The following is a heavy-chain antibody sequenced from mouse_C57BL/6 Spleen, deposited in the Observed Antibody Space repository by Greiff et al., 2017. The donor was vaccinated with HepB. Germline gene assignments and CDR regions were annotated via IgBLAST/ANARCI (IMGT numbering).Heavy chain of an antibody. V-gene: IGHV1-81*01. Sequence: VQLVESGAELARPGASVKLSCTASGYTFTSYGISWVKQRTGQGLEWIGEIYPRSGNTYYNEKFKGKATLTADKSSSTAYMELRSLTSADSAVYFCASGGRGTTVYFDCWGQGTTLTVSS. J-gene: IGHJ2*01. CDR3: ASGGRGTTVYFDC. D-gene: IGHD2-14*01. CDR1: GYTFTSYG. CDR2: IYPRSGNT.